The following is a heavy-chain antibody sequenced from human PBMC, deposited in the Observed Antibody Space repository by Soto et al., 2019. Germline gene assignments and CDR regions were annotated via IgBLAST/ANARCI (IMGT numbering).Heavy chain of an antibody. CDR2: ISYDGSNK. CDR3: ARDNPNYYYYYMDF. Sequence: GGSLRLSCAASGFTFSSYAMHWVRQAPGKGLEWVAVISYDGSNKYYADSVKGRFTISRDNSKNTLYLQMNSLRAEDTAVYYCARDNPNYYYYYMDFWGKGTTVTVSS. V-gene: IGHV3-30*04. CDR1: GFTFSSYA. J-gene: IGHJ6*03.